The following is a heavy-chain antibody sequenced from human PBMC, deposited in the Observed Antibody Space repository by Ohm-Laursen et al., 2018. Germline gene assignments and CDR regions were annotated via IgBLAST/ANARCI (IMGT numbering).Heavy chain of an antibody. CDR1: GFTFSSYW. J-gene: IGHJ4*02. V-gene: IGHV3-30*18. CDR3: AKDGEQLAQYYFED. CDR2: ISYDGNEK. D-gene: IGHD1-26*01. Sequence: SLRLSCAASGFTFSSYWMTWVRQAPGKGLQWVAVISYDGNEKFYADSVKGRFTISRDISKNTLFLQMNSLRLEDTAVYYCAKDGEQLAQYYFEDWGQGTPVTVSS.